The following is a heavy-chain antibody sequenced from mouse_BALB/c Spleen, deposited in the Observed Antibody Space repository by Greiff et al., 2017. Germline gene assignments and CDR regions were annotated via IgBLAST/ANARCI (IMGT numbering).Heavy chain of an antibody. V-gene: IGHV1-4*01. CDR1: GYTFTSYT. Sequence: VQRVESGAELARPGASVKMSCKASGYTFTSYTMHWVKQRPGQGLEWIGYINPSSGYTNYNQKFKDKATLTADKSSSTAYMQLSSLTSEDSAVYYCARGGDYGNHYAMDYWGQGTSVTVSS. J-gene: IGHJ4*01. CDR3: ARGGDYGNHYAMDY. D-gene: IGHD2-1*01. CDR2: INPSSGYT.